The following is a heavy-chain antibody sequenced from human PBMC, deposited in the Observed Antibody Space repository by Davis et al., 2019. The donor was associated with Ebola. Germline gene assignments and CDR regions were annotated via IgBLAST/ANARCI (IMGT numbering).Heavy chain of an antibody. CDR2: ISSNGGST. J-gene: IGHJ4*02. D-gene: IGHD6-13*01. CDR1: GFTFSSYA. Sequence: GESLKISCAASGFTFSSYAMHWVRQAPGKGLEYVSAISSNGGSTYYANSVKGRFTISRDNSKNTLYLQMGSLRAEDMAVYYCAREGSSSWYYYFDYWGQGTLVTVSS. V-gene: IGHV3-64*01. CDR3: AREGSSSWYYYFDY.